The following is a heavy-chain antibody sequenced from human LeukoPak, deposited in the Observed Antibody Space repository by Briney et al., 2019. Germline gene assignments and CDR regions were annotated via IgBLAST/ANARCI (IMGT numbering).Heavy chain of an antibody. Sequence: GGSLRLSCAASGLAVSSNSMSWVRQAPGKGLEWVSFIYSGGSTYYADSVKGRFTISRDNSKNTLYLQMNSLRADDTAVYYCARSQFPGVYYFDYWGQGTLVTVSS. CDR3: ARSQFPGVYYFDY. J-gene: IGHJ4*02. D-gene: IGHD5-24*01. V-gene: IGHV3-53*01. CDR1: GLAVSSNS. CDR2: IYSGGST.